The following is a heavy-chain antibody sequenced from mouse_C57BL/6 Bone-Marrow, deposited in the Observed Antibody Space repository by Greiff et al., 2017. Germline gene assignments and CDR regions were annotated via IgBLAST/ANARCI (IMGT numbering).Heavy chain of an antibody. V-gene: IGHV5-4*01. CDR3: AREILRYAMDY. D-gene: IGHD1-1*01. CDR2: ISDGGSYT. J-gene: IGHJ4*01. Sequence: EVQGVESGGGLVKPGGSLKLSCAASGFTFSSYAMSWVRHTPEKRLEWVATISDGGSYTYYPDNVKGRFTISRDNAKNNLYLQMSHLKSEDTAMYYCAREILRYAMDYWGQGTSVTVSS. CDR1: GFTFSSYA.